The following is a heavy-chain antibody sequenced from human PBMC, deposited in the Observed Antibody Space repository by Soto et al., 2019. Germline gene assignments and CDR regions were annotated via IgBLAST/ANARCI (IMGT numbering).Heavy chain of an antibody. D-gene: IGHD3-16*01. Sequence: QVQVVQSGAEVKKPGASVKVSCKASGYSFSTYSMHWVRQAPGQGLEWMGWINGANGNTRYSQKFKDRVSISRDTPASTGYMERSSLRSEDTAVYYCARGKGMEENYYYHGMDVGGTGTTVIVSS. J-gene: IGHJ6*04. V-gene: IGHV1-3*01. CDR2: INGANGNT. CDR1: GYSFSTYS. CDR3: ARGKGMEENYYYHGMDV.